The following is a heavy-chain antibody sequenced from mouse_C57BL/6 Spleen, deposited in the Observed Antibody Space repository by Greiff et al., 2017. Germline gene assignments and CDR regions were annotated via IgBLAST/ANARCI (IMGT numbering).Heavy chain of an antibody. Sequence: VQLQQSGAELVKPGASVKLSCKASGYTFTSYWMHWVKQRPGQGLEWIGMIHPNSGSTNYNEKFKSKATLTVDKSSSTAYMQLSSLTSEDSAVYYCARKFYYGSSYRYFDVWGTGTTVTVSS. D-gene: IGHD1-1*01. CDR2: IHPNSGST. J-gene: IGHJ1*03. CDR1: GYTFTSYW. CDR3: ARKFYYGSSYRYFDV. V-gene: IGHV1-64*01.